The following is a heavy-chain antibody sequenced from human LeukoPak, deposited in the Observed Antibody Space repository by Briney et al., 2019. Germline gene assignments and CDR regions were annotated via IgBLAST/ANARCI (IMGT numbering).Heavy chain of an antibody. CDR1: GFTFGSYA. J-gene: IGHJ4*02. CDR3: AKGNTGSAYSAVDH. CDR2: LSGSGDAT. Sequence: GGSLRLSCAASGFTFGSYALNWVRQAPGKGLEWVSTLSGSGDATYYADSVKGRFTISRDDSKNTPHLQMDSLRAEDTALYYCAKGNTGSAYSAVDHWGQGTLVTVSS. D-gene: IGHD2-15*01. V-gene: IGHV3-23*01.